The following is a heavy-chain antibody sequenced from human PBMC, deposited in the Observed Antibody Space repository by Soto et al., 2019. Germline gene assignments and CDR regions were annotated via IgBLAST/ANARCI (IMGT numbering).Heavy chain of an antibody. CDR2: ITGSGVMT. Sequence: EVQLLESGGGLVQPGGSLRLSCAASGFTFSSYAMSWVRQAPGKGLEWVSGITGSGVMTYYGDSVRGRFTISRDNSKNTXXLQVNSLRAEDTAVYYCATDYYDGSGSRYFYALAVWGQGTTVTVSS. J-gene: IGHJ6*02. D-gene: IGHD3-22*01. V-gene: IGHV3-23*01. CDR3: ATDYYDGSGSRYFYALAV. CDR1: GFTFSSYA.